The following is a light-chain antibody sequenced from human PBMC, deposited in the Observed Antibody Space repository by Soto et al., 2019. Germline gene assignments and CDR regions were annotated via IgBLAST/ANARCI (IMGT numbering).Light chain of an antibody. V-gene: IGKV3-15*01. Sequence: EIVMTQSPATLSVSPGGRATLSCRASQSISDTLAWYQQKPGQAPRLLISGASSRATGIPARLSGSGSGTEFTLTISSLQSEDLAVYYCQQYNNWRTFGQGTKVDIK. CDR1: QSISDT. J-gene: IGKJ1*01. CDR3: QQYNNWRT. CDR2: GAS.